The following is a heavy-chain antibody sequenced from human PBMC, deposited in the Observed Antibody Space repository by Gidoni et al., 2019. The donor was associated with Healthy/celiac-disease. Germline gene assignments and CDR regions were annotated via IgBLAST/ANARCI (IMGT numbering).Heavy chain of an antibody. J-gene: IGHJ4*02. V-gene: IGHV1-69*01. CDR1: GGIVSSYP. Sequence: QVQLVQSGAEVRKPGSSVKVSCKTSGGIVSSYPISWVRQAPGQGLEWLGGIIPFFGTGNYAQKFQGRLSITADEPTNTVYMELSSLRSEDTAVYYCGRGMDYDDSSGYYPLGYWGQGTLVTVSS. D-gene: IGHD3-22*01. CDR3: GRGMDYDDSSGYYPLGY. CDR2: IIPFFGTG.